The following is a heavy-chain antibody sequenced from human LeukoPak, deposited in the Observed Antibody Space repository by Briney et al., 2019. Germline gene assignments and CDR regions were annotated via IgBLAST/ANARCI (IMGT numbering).Heavy chain of an antibody. J-gene: IGHJ3*02. Sequence: ASVKVSCKASEGTFSSYAISWVRQAPGQGLEWMGGIIPIFGTANYAQKFQGRVTITTDESTSTAYMELSSLRSEDTAVYYCARSAHSGFDIWGQGTMVTVSS. D-gene: IGHD5-12*01. CDR2: IIPIFGTA. CDR3: ARSAHSGFDI. V-gene: IGHV1-69*05. CDR1: EGTFSSYA.